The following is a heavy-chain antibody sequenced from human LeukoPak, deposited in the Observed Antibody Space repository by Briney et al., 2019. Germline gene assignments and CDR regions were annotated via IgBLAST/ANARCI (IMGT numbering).Heavy chain of an antibody. V-gene: IGHV4-39*07. CDR1: GGSISSSSYY. CDR2: IYYSGST. CDR3: ARDRYSSSSGFDY. D-gene: IGHD6-6*01. Sequence: SETLSFTCTVSGGSISSSSYYWGWIRQPPGKGLEWIGSIYYSGSTYYNPSLKSRVTISVDTSKNQFSLKLSSVTAADTAVYYCARDRYSSSSGFDYWGQGTLVTVSS. J-gene: IGHJ4*02.